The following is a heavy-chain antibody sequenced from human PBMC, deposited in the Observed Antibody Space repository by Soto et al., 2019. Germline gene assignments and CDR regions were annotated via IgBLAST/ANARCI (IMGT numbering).Heavy chain of an antibody. D-gene: IGHD3-10*01. CDR3: AREYSMVMVRGTTAWFDP. V-gene: IGHV1-18*04. CDR1: GYTFTSYG. Sequence: ASVKVSCKASGYTFTSYGISWVRQAPGQGLEWTGWISAYNGNTNYAQKLQGRVTMTTDTSTSTAYMELRSLRSDDTAVYYCAREYSMVMVRGTTAWFDPWGQGTLVTVS. CDR2: ISAYNGNT. J-gene: IGHJ5*02.